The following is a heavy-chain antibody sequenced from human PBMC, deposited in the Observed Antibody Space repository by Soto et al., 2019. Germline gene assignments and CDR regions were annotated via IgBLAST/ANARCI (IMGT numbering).Heavy chain of an antibody. CDR3: ARDFCGGSCYEYYFDY. J-gene: IGHJ4*02. CDR1: GFTFSSYA. Sequence: QVQLVESGGGVVQPGRSLRLSCAASGFTFSSYAMHWVRQAPGKGLEWVAVISYDGSNKYYADSVKGRFTISRDNSKNTLDLQMNSRRAEDTAVYYWARDFCGGSCYEYYFDYWGQGTLVTVSS. CDR2: ISYDGSNK. D-gene: IGHD2-15*01. V-gene: IGHV3-30-3*01.